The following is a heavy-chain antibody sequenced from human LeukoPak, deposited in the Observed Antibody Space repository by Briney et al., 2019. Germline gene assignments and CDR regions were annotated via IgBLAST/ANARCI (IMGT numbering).Heavy chain of an antibody. V-gene: IGHV4-59*11. D-gene: IGHD5-12*01. CDR1: GGSISSHF. Sequence: SETLSLTCTVSGGSISSHFWSWIRQPPGKELEWIGYIYYSGSTNYNPSLESRVTISVDTSKNQFSLKLSSVTAADTAVYYCARFEGVATFDYWGQGTLVTVSS. CDR3: ARFEGVATFDY. J-gene: IGHJ4*02. CDR2: IYYSGST.